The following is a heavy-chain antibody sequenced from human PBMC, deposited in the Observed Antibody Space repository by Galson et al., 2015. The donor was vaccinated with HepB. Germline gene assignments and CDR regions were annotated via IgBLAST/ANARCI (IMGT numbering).Heavy chain of an antibody. Sequence: LRLSCAASGFTFSSYAMHWVRQAPGKGLEYVSAISSNGGSTYYANSVKGRFTISRDNARNSLYLQMNNLRDDDTAVYYCATDRPNWGIGAWGQGTLVTVSS. CDR3: ATDRPNWGIGA. V-gene: IGHV3-64*01. CDR2: ISSNGGST. D-gene: IGHD7-27*01. J-gene: IGHJ5*02. CDR1: GFTFSSYA.